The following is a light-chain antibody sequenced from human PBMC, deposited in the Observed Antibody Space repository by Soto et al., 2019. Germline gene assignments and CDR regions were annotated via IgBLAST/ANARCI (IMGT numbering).Light chain of an antibody. V-gene: IGKV1-27*01. J-gene: IGKJ1*01. Sequence: DIQMTQSPSSLSASVGDKVTITCRASQGISNYLVWYQQKPGKVPTLLIYSASTLQSGVPTRFSGSGSGTAFTLTISSLQPEDVATYYFQRYDSAPWTFGQGTKVEIK. CDR2: SAS. CDR1: QGISNY. CDR3: QRYDSAPWT.